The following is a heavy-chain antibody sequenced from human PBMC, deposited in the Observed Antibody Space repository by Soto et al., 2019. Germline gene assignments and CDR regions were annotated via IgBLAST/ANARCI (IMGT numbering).Heavy chain of an antibody. CDR2: IRSKANSYAT. V-gene: IGHV3-73*01. CDR1: GFTFSGSA. Sequence: GGSLRLSCAASGFTFSGSAMHWVRQASGKGLEWVGRIRSKANSYATAYAASVKGRFTISRDDSKNTAYLQMNSLKTEDTAVYYCTRLRESDYVFPDYYYYGMDVWGQGTTVTVSS. D-gene: IGHD3-16*01. J-gene: IGHJ6*02. CDR3: TRLRESDYVFPDYYYYGMDV.